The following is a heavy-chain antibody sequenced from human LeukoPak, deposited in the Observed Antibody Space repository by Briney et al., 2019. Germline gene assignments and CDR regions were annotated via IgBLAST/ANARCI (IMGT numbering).Heavy chain of an antibody. D-gene: IGHD6-13*01. CDR3: AKEGYSSSWYGTYYYYYGMDV. J-gene: IGHJ6*02. CDR2: ISYDGSNK. CDR1: GFTFSSYG. Sequence: GRSLRLSCAASGFTFSSYGMHWDRQAPGKGLEWVAVISYDGSNKYYADSVKGRFTISRDNSKNTLYLQMNSLRAEDTAVYYCAKEGYSSSWYGTYYYYYGMDVWGQGTTVTVSS. V-gene: IGHV3-30*18.